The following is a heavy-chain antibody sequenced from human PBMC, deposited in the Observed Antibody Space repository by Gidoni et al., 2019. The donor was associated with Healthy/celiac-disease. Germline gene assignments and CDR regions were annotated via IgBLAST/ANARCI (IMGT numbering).Heavy chain of an antibody. CDR3: TLTTVTTGNTYYYYGMDV. CDR2: IRSKAYGGTT. D-gene: IGHD4-17*01. Sequence: GLEWVGFIRSKAYGGTTEYAASVKGRFTISRDDSKSIAYLQMNSLKTEDTAVYYCTLTTVTTGNTYYYYGMDVWGQGTTVTVSS. V-gene: IGHV3-49*02. J-gene: IGHJ6*02.